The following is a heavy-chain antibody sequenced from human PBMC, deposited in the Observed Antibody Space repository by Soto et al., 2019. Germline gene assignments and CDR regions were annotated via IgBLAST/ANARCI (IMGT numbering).Heavy chain of an antibody. CDR3: ARESEDLTSNFDY. CDR1: GFTFSTHS. V-gene: IGHV3-48*01. J-gene: IGHJ4*02. Sequence: GGSLRLSCAASGFTFSTHSMSWVRQAPGKGLEWVSYISSGSSTVYYADPVQGRFTISRDNAKHSLYLEMNSLRAEDTAVYYCARESEDLTSNFDYWGQGTLVTVSS. CDR2: ISSGSSTV.